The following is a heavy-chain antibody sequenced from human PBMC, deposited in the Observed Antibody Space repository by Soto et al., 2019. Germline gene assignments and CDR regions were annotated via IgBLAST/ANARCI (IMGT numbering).Heavy chain of an antibody. CDR2: IYYSGST. V-gene: IGHV4-59*01. CDR3: ARENYYYDSNGYYRP. D-gene: IGHD3-22*01. J-gene: IGHJ5*02. CDR1: GGSISSYY. Sequence: SETLSLTCTVSGGSISSYYWSWIRQPPGKGLEWIGYIYYSGSTNYNPSLKSRVTISVDTSKNQFSLKLSSVTAADTAVYYCARENYYYDSNGYYRPWGQGTLVTSPQ.